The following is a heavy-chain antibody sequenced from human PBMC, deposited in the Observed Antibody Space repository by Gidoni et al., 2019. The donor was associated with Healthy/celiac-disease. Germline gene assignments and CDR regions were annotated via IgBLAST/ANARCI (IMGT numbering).Heavy chain of an antibody. CDR2: IYYSGST. J-gene: IGHJ5*02. V-gene: IGHV4-59*01. Sequence: QVQLQESGPGLVKPSETLSLTSTVSGGSISSYYWSWIRQPPGRGLEWIGYIYYSGSTNYNPSLKSRVTISVDTSKNQFSLKLSSVTAADTAVYYCAREGGNSNWFDPWGQGTLVTVSS. CDR3: AREGGNSNWFDP. D-gene: IGHD2-21*02. CDR1: GGSISSYY.